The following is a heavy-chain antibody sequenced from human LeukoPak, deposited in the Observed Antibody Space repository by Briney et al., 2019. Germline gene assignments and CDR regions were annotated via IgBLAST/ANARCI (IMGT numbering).Heavy chain of an antibody. J-gene: IGHJ4*02. CDR2: ISFDGNTK. Sequence: TGGSLRLSCATSGFSFSRYGFHWVRQAPGKGLEWVAVISFDGNTKYYADSVRGRMTISRDNPKNTLHLEMNSLRPEDTSVYYCARGPRSANFFAGDYWGQGTLVTVSS. V-gene: IGHV3-30*04. D-gene: IGHD3-3*01. CDR1: GFSFSRYG. CDR3: ARGPRSANFFAGDY.